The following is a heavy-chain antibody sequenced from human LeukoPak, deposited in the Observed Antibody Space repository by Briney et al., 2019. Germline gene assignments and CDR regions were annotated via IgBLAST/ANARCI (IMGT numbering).Heavy chain of an antibody. CDR3: ARPRYYYGSGSFDY. D-gene: IGHD3-10*01. CDR1: GGSISSYY. J-gene: IGHJ4*02. V-gene: IGHV4-4*07. CDR2: IYTSGST. Sequence: PSETLSLTCTVSGGSISSYYWSWIRQPAGKGLEWIGRIYTSGSTNYNPSLKSRVTISVDTSKNQFSLKLSSVTAADTAVYYCARPRYYYGSGSFDYWGQGTLVTVSS.